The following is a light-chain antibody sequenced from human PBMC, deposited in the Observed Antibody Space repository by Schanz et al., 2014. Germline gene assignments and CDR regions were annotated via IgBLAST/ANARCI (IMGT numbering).Light chain of an antibody. CDR3: SSYAGSNNLV. J-gene: IGLJ2*01. V-gene: IGLV2-8*01. Sequence: QSALTQPASVSGSPGQSITFSCTGTSSDVGAYSYVSWYQQHPGKAPKLLIYDVTNRPSGVPDRFSGSKSGNTASLTVSGLQAEDEADFYCSSYAGSNNLVFGGGTKLTVL. CDR1: SSDVGAYSY. CDR2: DVT.